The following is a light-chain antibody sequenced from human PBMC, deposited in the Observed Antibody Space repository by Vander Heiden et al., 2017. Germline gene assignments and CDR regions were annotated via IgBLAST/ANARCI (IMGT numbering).Light chain of an antibody. CDR1: QNINTS. V-gene: IGKV3-11*01. CDR3: QLRSHWPPWT. J-gene: IGKJ1*01. Sequence: ELVLTQSPGTLSFSPGESATLSCRASQNINTSLSWYQQKPGQPPSLLVYDASFRAAGIPARFSGSGSGTDFSLTISSLDPEDFAVYYCQLRSHWPPWTFGRGTKVDLK. CDR2: DAS.